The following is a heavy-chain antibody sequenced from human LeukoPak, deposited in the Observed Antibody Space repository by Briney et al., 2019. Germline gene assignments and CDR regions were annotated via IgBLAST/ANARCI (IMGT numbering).Heavy chain of an antibody. D-gene: IGHD2-21*02. J-gene: IGHJ4*02. Sequence: PGGSLRLSCAASGFTFSSYAMHWVRQAPGKGLEWVAVISYDGSNKYYADSVKGRFTISRDNAKNSLYLQMNSLRAEDTAVYYCARSWGVVTATALDWGQGTLVTVSS. V-gene: IGHV3-30*04. CDR1: GFTFSSYA. CDR3: ARSWGVVTATALD. CDR2: ISYDGSNK.